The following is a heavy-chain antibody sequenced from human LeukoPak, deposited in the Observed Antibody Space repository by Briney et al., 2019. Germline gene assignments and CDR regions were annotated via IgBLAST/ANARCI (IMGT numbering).Heavy chain of an antibody. Sequence: ASVKVSCKASGYTFTSYGISWVRQAPGQGLEWMGWISAYNVNTNYAQKLQGRVTMTTDTSTSTAYMELRSLRSDDTAVYYCARDLMAEDIVVVPAALDYYYYYYMDVWGKGTTVTVSS. CDR1: GYTFTSYG. CDR3: ARDLMAEDIVVVPAALDYYYYYYMDV. V-gene: IGHV1-18*01. J-gene: IGHJ6*03. CDR2: ISAYNVNT. D-gene: IGHD2-2*01.